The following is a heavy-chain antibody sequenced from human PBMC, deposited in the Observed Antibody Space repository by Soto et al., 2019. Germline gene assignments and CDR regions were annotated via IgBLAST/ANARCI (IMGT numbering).Heavy chain of an antibody. D-gene: IGHD5-12*01. CDR1: GYSFTSYW. Sequence: GESLKISCKGSGYSFTSYWIGWVRQMPGKGLEWMGIIYPGDSDTRYSPSFQGQVTISADKSISTAYLQWSSLKASDTAMYYCASLARSGYWPDAFDIWGQGTMATVSS. CDR3: ASLARSGYWPDAFDI. V-gene: IGHV5-51*01. J-gene: IGHJ3*02. CDR2: IYPGDSDT.